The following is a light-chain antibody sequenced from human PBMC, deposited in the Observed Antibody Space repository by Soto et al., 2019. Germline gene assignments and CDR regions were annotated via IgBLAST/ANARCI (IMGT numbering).Light chain of an antibody. J-gene: IGKJ1*01. Sequence: EIVLTQSPGTLSLSPGERSTLSCMSSQSVSSSYLAWYQQKPGQAPRLLIYGASSRATGIPDRFSGSGSGTDFTLTISRLEPEDFAVYYCQQYGSSPRTFGQGTKMDIK. V-gene: IGKV3-20*01. CDR2: GAS. CDR1: QSVSSSY. CDR3: QQYGSSPRT.